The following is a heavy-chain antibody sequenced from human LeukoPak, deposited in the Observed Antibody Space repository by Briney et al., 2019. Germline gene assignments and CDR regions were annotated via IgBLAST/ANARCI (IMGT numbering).Heavy chain of an antibody. CDR3: ARGNQYGDGYNQPDY. Sequence: GGSLRLSCAASGFTFSSYSMNWVRQAPGKGLEWVSSISSSSSYIYYADSVKGRFTISRDNAKSSLYLQMNSLRAEDTAVYYCARGNQYGDGYNQPDYWGQGTLVTVSS. J-gene: IGHJ4*02. D-gene: IGHD5-24*01. CDR1: GFTFSSYS. CDR2: ISSSSSYI. V-gene: IGHV3-21*01.